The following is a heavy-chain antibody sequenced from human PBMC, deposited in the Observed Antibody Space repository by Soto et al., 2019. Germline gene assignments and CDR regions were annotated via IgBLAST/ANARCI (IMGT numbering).Heavy chain of an antibody. Sequence: QVQLVQSGAEVKKSGASVKVSCKASGYSVSDYFIQWVRQAPGQGLEWVAWINPKSAATNYAKKFQGRVSLTWDTSFSTAYMDLTRLRPDDTAVYYCARIKWGLDYYNGMDVWGQGTTVIFSS. D-gene: IGHD1-26*01. CDR3: ARIKWGLDYYNGMDV. V-gene: IGHV1-2*02. J-gene: IGHJ6*02. CDR2: INPKSAAT. CDR1: GYSVSDYF.